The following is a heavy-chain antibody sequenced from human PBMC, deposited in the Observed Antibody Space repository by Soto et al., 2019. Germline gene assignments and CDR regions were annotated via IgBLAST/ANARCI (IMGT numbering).Heavy chain of an antibody. V-gene: IGHV4-30-2*01. CDR1: GGSISSGGYS. Sequence: PSETLSLTCAVSGGSISSGGYSWSWIRQPPGKGLEWIGYIYHSGSTYYNPSLKSRVTISVDRSKNQFSLKLSSVTAADTAVYYCARVAAAGTANFDYWGQGTLLTVSS. CDR2: IYHSGST. D-gene: IGHD6-13*01. CDR3: ARVAAAGTANFDY. J-gene: IGHJ4*02.